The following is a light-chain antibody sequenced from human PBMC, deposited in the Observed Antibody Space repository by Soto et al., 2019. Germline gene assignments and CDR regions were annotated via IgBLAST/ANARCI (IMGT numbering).Light chain of an antibody. Sequence: QMTQSPSSLSASVGDSVTVTCRASQPIGTSLHWYQQKAGKAPRVLISSASRLQSGVSSRFSGSGSGTHFTLTISSLRPEDSASYYCLQGYNSFWTFGQGTKVDIK. V-gene: IGKV1-39*01. CDR1: QPIGTS. CDR2: SAS. CDR3: LQGYNSFWT. J-gene: IGKJ1*01.